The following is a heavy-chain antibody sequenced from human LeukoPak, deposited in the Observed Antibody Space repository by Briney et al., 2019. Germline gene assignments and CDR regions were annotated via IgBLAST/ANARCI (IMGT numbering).Heavy chain of an antibody. Sequence: GGSLRLSCAASGFTFSSYAMSWVRQAPGKGLEWVSAISGSGGRTYYADSVKGRFAISRDNSKNTLYLQMNSLRAEDTAVYYCASGELFYLGSHYYFDYWGQGTLVTVSS. J-gene: IGHJ4*02. CDR3: ASGELFYLGSHYYFDY. CDR2: ISGSGGRT. D-gene: IGHD3-10*01. V-gene: IGHV3-23*01. CDR1: GFTFSSYA.